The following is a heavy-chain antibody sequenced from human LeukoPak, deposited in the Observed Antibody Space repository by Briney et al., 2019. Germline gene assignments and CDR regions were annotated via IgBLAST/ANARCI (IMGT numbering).Heavy chain of an antibody. CDR1: GFTVSSNY. CDR2: IYSTGDT. D-gene: IGHD3-22*01. CDR3: ARDDYDSNGYYLFDC. Sequence: GGSLRLSCAASGFTVSSNYMSWVRQAPGKGLEWVSVIYSTGDTRYADSVKGRFTISRDNSKNTLYLQMNGLRAEDTAVYYCARDDYDSNGYYLFDCWGQGTLVTVSS. J-gene: IGHJ4*02. V-gene: IGHV3-66*01.